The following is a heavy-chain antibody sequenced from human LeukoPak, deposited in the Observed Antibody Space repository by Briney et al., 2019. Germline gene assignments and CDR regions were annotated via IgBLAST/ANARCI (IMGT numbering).Heavy chain of an antibody. D-gene: IGHD6-19*01. CDR3: AKSLATGWYVNEY. J-gene: IGHJ4*02. V-gene: IGHV3-23*01. Sequence: GGSLRLSCAASGFTFSSYAMSWVRQAPGKGLEWVSGISGSDDSTYYADSVKGRFTISRDNSKNTLYLQMNSLRVEDTAVYYCAKSLATGWYVNEYWGQGTLVTVPS. CDR1: GFTFSSYA. CDR2: ISGSDDST.